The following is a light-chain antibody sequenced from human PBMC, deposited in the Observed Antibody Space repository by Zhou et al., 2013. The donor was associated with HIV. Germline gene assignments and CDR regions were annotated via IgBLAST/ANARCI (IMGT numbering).Light chain of an antibody. CDR1: QSVNHN. V-gene: IGKV3D-15*01. CDR2: GAS. CDR3: LQDNSYPRT. J-gene: IGKJ1*01. Sequence: EIVLTQSPATLSVSPGARATLSCRASQSVNHNLAWYQHKPGQAPRLLIYGASSRATGIPDRFSGSGSGTDFTLTISRLEPEDFATYYCLQDNSYPRTFG.